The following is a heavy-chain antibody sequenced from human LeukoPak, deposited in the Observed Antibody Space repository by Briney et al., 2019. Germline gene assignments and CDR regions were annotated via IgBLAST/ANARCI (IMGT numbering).Heavy chain of an antibody. CDR3: ARDLATRQRTGLYDS. V-gene: IGHV3-66*01. D-gene: IGHD3-16*02. CDR1: GISVSSNY. Sequence: GGSLRLSWAASGISVSSNYMSWVRQAPGKGLQWVSVIYVDGSTYYADSVKGRITISRDNSRNTLYLQMNSLRAEDTAVYYCARDLATRQRTGLYDSWGQGALVTVSS. CDR2: IYVDGST. J-gene: IGHJ4*02.